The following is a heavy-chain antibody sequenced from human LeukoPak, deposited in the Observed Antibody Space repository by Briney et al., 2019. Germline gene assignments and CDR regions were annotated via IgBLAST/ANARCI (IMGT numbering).Heavy chain of an antibody. CDR3: AERGITMIGGV. CDR1: GFTFSSYG. D-gene: IGHD3-10*02. J-gene: IGHJ6*04. Sequence: GGTLRLSCAASGFTFSSYGMSWVRQAPGKGLEWVSAISRSGGTTYYADSVKGRFTISGDKSKNSLYLQMNSLRAEDTAVYYCAERGITMIGGVWGKGTTVTISS. CDR2: ISRSGGTT. V-gene: IGHV3-23*01.